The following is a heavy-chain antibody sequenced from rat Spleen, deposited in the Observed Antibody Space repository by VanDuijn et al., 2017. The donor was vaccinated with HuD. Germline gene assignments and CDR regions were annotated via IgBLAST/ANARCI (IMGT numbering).Heavy chain of an antibody. CDR3: ARHGVNYGSYNWFAY. CDR2: ISPSGAIT. Sequence: EVQLVETGGGLVQPGRSLKLSCVASGFTFSSYWMYWIRQAPTKGLEWVASISPSGAITDYRDSVKGRFTISRDSAKSTLYLQMDSLRSEDTATYYCARHGVNYGSYNWFAYWGQGTLVTVSS. J-gene: IGHJ3*01. V-gene: IGHV5-19*01. D-gene: IGHD1-6*01. CDR1: GFTFSSYW.